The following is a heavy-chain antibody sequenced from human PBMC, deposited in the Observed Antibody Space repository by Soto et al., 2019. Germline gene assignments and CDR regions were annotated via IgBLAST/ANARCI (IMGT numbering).Heavy chain of an antibody. CDR2: IYYSGST. CDR1: GGSISSNY. Sequence: SETLSLTCTVSGGSISSNYWSWIRRPPGKGLEWIGYIYYSGSTNYNPSLKSRVTISVDTSKNQFSLKLSSVTAADTAVYYCARVNYDILTGYPKGPDYWGQGTLVTVSS. D-gene: IGHD3-9*01. CDR3: ARVNYDILTGYPKGPDY. J-gene: IGHJ4*02. V-gene: IGHV4-59*08.